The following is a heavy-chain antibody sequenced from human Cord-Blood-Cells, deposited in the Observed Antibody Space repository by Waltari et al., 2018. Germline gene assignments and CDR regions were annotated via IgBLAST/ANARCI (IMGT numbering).Heavy chain of an antibody. CDR1: GYTFTSYY. CDR3: ARAYYDFWSGYYPFDY. D-gene: IGHD3-3*01. CDR2: INPSGGST. J-gene: IGHJ4*02. V-gene: IGHV1-46*01. Sequence: QVQLVQSGAVVKKPGASVQVSCKASGYTFTSYYMHWVRQAPGQGLEWMGIINPSGGSTSYAQKFQGRVTMTRDTSTSTVYMELSSLRSEDTAVYYCARAYYDFWSGYYPFDYWGQGTLVTVSS.